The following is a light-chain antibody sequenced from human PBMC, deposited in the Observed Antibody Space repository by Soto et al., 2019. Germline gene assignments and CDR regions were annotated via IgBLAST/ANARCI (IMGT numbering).Light chain of an antibody. Sequence: DVQMTQSPSSLSASVGDRVTLTCRASQGINNYLAWYQQKPGKVPKLLIYGASTLQSGVPSRFSGSGSGTDFNLTIDSLQPEDVATYYCQKYNSAHSYSFGQGTKVEIK. CDR1: QGINNY. CDR3: QKYNSAHSYS. J-gene: IGKJ1*01. V-gene: IGKV1-27*01. CDR2: GAS.